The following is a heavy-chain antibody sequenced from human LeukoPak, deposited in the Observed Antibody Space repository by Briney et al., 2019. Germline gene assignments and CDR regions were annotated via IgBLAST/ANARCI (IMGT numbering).Heavy chain of an antibody. V-gene: IGHV4-4*07. D-gene: IGHD3-16*01. CDR3: ARGDYYDGGGRNWFDP. CDR2: THTSWTT. CDR1: GGSMSSYY. Sequence: PSETLSLTCTVSGGSMSSYYWSFIRQPAGKGLEWIGRTHTSWTTYYNPSLKSRVTMSVDTSRNQFSLRLTSVTAADTAVYYCARGDYYDGGGRNWFDPWGQGTLVTVSS. J-gene: IGHJ5*02.